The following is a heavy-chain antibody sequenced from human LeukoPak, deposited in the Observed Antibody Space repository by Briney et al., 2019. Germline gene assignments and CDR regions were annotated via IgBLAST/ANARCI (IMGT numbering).Heavy chain of an antibody. CDR1: GFTFNDFA. Sequence: PGGSLRLSCAASGFTFNDFAMTWFRQAPGKGLECSSTIADAGTYYADSVKGRFIISRDNSKNMLYLQLNSLRADDTAMYYCARNLGPFDVRGHGTMVTVSS. J-gene: IGHJ3*01. V-gene: IGHV3-23*01. D-gene: IGHD3-16*01. CDR3: ARNLGPFDV. CDR2: IADAGT.